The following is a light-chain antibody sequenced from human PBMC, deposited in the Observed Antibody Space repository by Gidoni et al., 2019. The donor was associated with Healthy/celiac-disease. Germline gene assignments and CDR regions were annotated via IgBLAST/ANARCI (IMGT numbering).Light chain of an antibody. CDR1: SSDVGSYNY. CDR3: SSYTSSSTPYV. CDR2: DVS. J-gene: IGLJ1*01. V-gene: IGLV2-14*01. Sequence: QSALTQPASMSSSPGQSITISCTGTSSDVGSYNYVSWYQQHPGKAPKLMIYDVSNRPSGVSNRFSGSKSGNTASLTISGLQAEDEADYYCSSYTSSSTPYVFGTGTKVTVL.